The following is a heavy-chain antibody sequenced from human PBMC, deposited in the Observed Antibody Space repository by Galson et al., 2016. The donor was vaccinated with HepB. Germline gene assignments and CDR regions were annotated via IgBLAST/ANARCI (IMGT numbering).Heavy chain of an antibody. CDR2: INGDGNNK. CDR3: ARGLGVEFNRGIDY. V-gene: IGHV3-74*01. J-gene: IGHJ4*02. D-gene: IGHD2-21*01. Sequence: SLRLSCAASGFTFSSHWVHWVRQVPGKGLVWVSHINGDGNNKNYAGFAKGRFTISRDNAKNTVFLQMSSLRAEDTAVYFCARGLGVEFNRGIDYWGQGVLVTVSS. CDR1: GFTFSSHW.